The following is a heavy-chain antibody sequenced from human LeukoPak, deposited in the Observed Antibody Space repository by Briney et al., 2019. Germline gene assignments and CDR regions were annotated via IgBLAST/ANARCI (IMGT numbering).Heavy chain of an antibody. Sequence: GESLKISCKGSGYSFTSYWIGWVRQMPGKGLEWMGIIYPGDSDTRYSPSFQGQVTISADKSISTAYLQWSSLKASDTAMYYCARHPMSVPYYYDSSGYYYFDYWGQGTLVIVSS. CDR2: IYPGDSDT. CDR1: GYSFTSYW. J-gene: IGHJ4*02. CDR3: ARHPMSVPYYYDSSGYYYFDY. V-gene: IGHV5-51*01. D-gene: IGHD3-22*01.